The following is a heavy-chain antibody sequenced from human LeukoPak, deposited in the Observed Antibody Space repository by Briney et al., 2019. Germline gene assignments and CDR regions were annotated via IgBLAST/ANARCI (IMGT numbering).Heavy chain of an antibody. J-gene: IGHJ6*04. V-gene: IGHV4-38-2*02. CDR3: ARGKTGDYDFWSGYDGTQMDV. CDR2: FCQSGT. D-gene: IGHD3-3*01. CDR1: GYSISGGYH. Sequence: PSETLSLTCSISGYSISGGYHWAWIRQSPGEGLEWIGSFCQSGTYYNPSLKSRVTISVDTSKNQFSLKLSSVTAADTAVYYCARGKTGDYDFWSGYDGTQMDVWGKGTTVTVSS.